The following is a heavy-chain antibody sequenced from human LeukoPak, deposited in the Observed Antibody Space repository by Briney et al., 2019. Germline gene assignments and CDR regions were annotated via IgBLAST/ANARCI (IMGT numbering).Heavy chain of an antibody. CDR2: ISSSSSTI. Sequence: GGSLRLSCAASGFTFSSYSMNWVRKAQGQGQERVSYISSSSSTIYYAYFVKGRFTISRENAKNSLYLQMNSLRAEDTAVYYCARDWYCSGGSCWDYWGQGTLVTVSS. CDR3: ARDWYCSGGSCWDY. V-gene: IGHV3-48*01. D-gene: IGHD2-15*01. J-gene: IGHJ4*02. CDR1: GFTFSSYS.